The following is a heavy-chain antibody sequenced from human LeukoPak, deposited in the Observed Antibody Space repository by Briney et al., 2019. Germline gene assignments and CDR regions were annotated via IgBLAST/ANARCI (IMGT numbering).Heavy chain of an antibody. D-gene: IGHD6-19*01. CDR3: AKDGGSGWYRGEHSDY. V-gene: IGHV3-23*01. CDR2: ISASGVNT. CDR1: RFTFSTYA. Sequence: PGGSLRLSCAASRFTFSTYAMSWVRQAPGKGLEWVSSISASGVNTYYADSVKGRFTISRDNSKNTLYLQMNSLRAEDTAIYYCAKDGGSGWYRGEHSDYWGKGTLVTVSS. J-gene: IGHJ4*02.